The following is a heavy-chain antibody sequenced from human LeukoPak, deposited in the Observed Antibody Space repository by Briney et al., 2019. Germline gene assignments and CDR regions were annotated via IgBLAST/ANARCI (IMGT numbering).Heavy chain of an antibody. CDR2: IWYDGSNK. D-gene: IGHD3-10*01. V-gene: IGHV3-33*03. CDR1: EFTFSSHG. CDR3: AKSPYGSGSYAIAGDY. J-gene: IGHJ4*02. Sequence: SGGSLRLSCEASEFTFSSHGMHWVRQAPGKGLEWVAVIWYDGSNKYYADSVKGRFTISRDNSRNTLYLQMNSLGVEDTAVYYCAKSPYGSGSYAIAGDYWGQGTLVTVSS.